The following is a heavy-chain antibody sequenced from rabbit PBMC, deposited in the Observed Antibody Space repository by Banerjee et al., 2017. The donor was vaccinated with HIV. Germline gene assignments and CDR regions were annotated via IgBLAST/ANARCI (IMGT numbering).Heavy chain of an antibody. V-gene: IGHV1S45*01. CDR1: GFSLSSYA. CDR2: IRSSGST. CDR3: ARYEYGGYGGANL. Sequence: QEQLEESGGDLVKPEGSLTLTCTASGFSLSSYAMLWVRQAPGKGLEWIGTIRSSGSTYYARWAKGRFTISKTSSTTVTLQMTSLTAADTATYFCARYEYGGYGGANLWGPGTLVTVS. J-gene: IGHJ4*01. D-gene: IGHD2-1*01.